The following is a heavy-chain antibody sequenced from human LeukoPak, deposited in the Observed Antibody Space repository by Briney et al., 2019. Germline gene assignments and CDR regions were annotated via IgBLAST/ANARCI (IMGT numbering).Heavy chain of an antibody. CDR2: IKSDGSEK. V-gene: IGHV3-7*01. Sequence: GGSLRLSCAASGFTFSTFWMSWVRQAPGKGLEWVANIKSDGSEKCYVDSMKGRFTVSRDNAKNSLYLQMDSLRAEDTAVYYCARGGTFVSDYWGQGTLVTVSS. CDR1: GFTFSTFW. CDR3: ARGGTFVSDY. D-gene: IGHD1-1*01. J-gene: IGHJ4*02.